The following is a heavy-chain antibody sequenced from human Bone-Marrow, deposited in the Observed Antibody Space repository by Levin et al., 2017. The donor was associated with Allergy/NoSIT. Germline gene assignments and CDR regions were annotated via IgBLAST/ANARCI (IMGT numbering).Heavy chain of an antibody. Sequence: PGGSLRLSCVASGFTFSKYWMSWVRQAPGKGPEWVSVIYSGGSTYYADSVKGRFTISRDNSKNTLYLQMNSLRAEDTAVYYCARGWFGELLSHWGQGTLVTVSS. V-gene: IGHV3-53*01. CDR1: GFTFSKYW. CDR3: ARGWFGELLSH. D-gene: IGHD3-10*01. J-gene: IGHJ4*02. CDR2: IYSGGST.